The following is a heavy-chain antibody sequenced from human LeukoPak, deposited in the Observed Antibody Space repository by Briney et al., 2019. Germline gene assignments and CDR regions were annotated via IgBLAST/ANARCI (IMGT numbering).Heavy chain of an antibody. CDR2: INPNSGGT. CDR3: ATRGARNGDYAGTIDYFDY. D-gene: IGHD4-17*01. Sequence: ASVKVSCKASGYTFTGYYMHWVRQAPGQGLEWMGWINPNSGGTNYAQKFQGRVTMTEDTSTDTAYMELSSLRSEDTAVYYCATRGARNGDYAGTIDYFDYWGQGTLVTVSS. CDR1: GYTFTGYY. J-gene: IGHJ4*02. V-gene: IGHV1-2*02.